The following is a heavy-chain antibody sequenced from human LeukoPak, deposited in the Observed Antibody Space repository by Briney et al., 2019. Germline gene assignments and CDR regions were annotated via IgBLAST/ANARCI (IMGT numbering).Heavy chain of an antibody. J-gene: IGHJ4*02. CDR2: ISYDGSNK. CDR1: GFTFSSYG. D-gene: IGHD5-18*01. CDR3: AKDPRGYSYGGIDY. V-gene: IGHV3-30*18. Sequence: GRSLRLSCAASGFTFSSYGMHWVRQAPGKGLEWVAVISYDGSNKYYADSVKGRFTISRDNSKNTLYLQKNSLRAEDTAVYYCAKDPRGYSYGGIDYWGQGTLVTVSS.